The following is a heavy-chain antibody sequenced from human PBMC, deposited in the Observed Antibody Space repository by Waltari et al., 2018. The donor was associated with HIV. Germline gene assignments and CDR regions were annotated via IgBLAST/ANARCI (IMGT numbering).Heavy chain of an antibody. CDR2: TYYRATWSN. V-gene: IGHV6-1*01. D-gene: IGHD2-8*01. CDR1: GDSVSGNSVA. CDR3: ARGGHCTDGVCYPDY. J-gene: IGHJ4*02. Sequence: QLQQSGPGLVKPSQTLSLTCAISGDSVSGNSVAWNWIRQSPSRGLEWLGRTYYRATWSNDYALSLRGRVTIIPDTSNNQFSLQLRSVTPEDTAVYYCARGGHCTDGVCYPDYWGQGTLVTVSS.